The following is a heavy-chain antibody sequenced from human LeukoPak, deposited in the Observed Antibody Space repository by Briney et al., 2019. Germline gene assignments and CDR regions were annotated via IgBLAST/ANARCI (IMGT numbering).Heavy chain of an antibody. D-gene: IGHD3-10*01. Sequence: PGGSLRLSCAASGFPFSSYSMTWVRQAPGKGLEWVANIKPDGTTKFYVDSVKGRFTISRDNAKNTLYLQMNSLRVEDTAIYYCFREGGDWGQGTLVTVSS. CDR3: FREGGD. CDR1: GFPFSSYS. CDR2: IKPDGTTK. J-gene: IGHJ4*02. V-gene: IGHV3-7*01.